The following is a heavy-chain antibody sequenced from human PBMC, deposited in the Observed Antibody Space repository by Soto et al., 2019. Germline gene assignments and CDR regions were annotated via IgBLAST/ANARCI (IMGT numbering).Heavy chain of an antibody. CDR1: GFTFSSYS. J-gene: IGHJ3*02. CDR2: ISSSSSYI. D-gene: IGHD6-13*01. CDR3: ARDSDSSSWYDAFDI. V-gene: IGHV3-21*01. Sequence: GSLRLSCAASGFTFSSYSMNWVRQAPGKGLEWVSSISSSSSYIYYADSVKGRFTISRDNAKNSLYLQMNSLRAEDTAVYYCARDSDSSSWYDAFDIWGQGTMVTVS.